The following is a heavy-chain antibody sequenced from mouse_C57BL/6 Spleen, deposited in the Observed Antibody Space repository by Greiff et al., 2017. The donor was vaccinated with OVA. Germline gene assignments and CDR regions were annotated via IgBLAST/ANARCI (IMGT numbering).Heavy chain of an antibody. Sequence: QFQLQHPGAELVKPGASLKVSCKASGYPFTTSWMHWVKQSPGQGLEWIGRFHPSDSDTTYNQKFKGKATLTVDKSSSTAYMQLSSLTSEDSAVYYCAIPAQAPFAYWGQGTLVTVSA. CDR2: FHPSDSDT. D-gene: IGHD3-2*02. V-gene: IGHV1-74*01. CDR1: GYPFTTSW. CDR3: AIPAQAPFAY. J-gene: IGHJ3*01.